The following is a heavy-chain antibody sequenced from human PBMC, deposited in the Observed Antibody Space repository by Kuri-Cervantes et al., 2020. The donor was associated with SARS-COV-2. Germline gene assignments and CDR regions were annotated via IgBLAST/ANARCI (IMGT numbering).Heavy chain of an antibody. V-gene: IGHV4-59*08. J-gene: IGHJ3*02. Sequence: SETLSLTCTVSGGSISSHYWSWIRQPPGKGLEWIGSIYHSGSTYYNPSLKSRVTISVDTSKNQFSLKLSSVTAADTAVYYCARSTYGYCSSTSCSHGGAFDIWGQGTMVTVSS. CDR3: ARSTYGYCSSTSCSHGGAFDI. CDR1: GGSISSHY. CDR2: IYHSGST. D-gene: IGHD2-2*01.